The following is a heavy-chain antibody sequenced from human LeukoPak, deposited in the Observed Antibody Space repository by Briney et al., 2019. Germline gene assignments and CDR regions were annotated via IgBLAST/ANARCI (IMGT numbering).Heavy chain of an antibody. V-gene: IGHV3-21*01. CDR3: ARGLRLGESLNY. CDR1: GFTFSSYS. CDR2: ISSSSSYI. D-gene: IGHD3-16*01. Sequence: GGSLRLSCAASGFTFSSYSMNWVRQAPGKGLEWVSSISSSSSYIYYADSVKGRFTISRDNAKNSLYLQMNSLRAEGTAVYYCARGLRLGESLNYWGQGTLVTVSS. J-gene: IGHJ4*02.